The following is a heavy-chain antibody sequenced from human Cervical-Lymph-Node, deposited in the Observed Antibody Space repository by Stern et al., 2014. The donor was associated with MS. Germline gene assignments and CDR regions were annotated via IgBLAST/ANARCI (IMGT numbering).Heavy chain of an antibody. J-gene: IGHJ4*02. CDR1: EFTFSDYY. CDR2: ISRSGTTI. CDR3: ASAPYGDDY. V-gene: IGHV3-11*01. D-gene: IGHD4-17*01. Sequence: VQLVESGGGLVKPGGSLRLSCAASEFTFSDYYMSWIRQAPGKGLEWVSYISRSGTTIYYSDSVKGRFTISRDIAKNSLHLQMNSLRAEDTALYYCASAPYGDDYWGQGTLVTVSS.